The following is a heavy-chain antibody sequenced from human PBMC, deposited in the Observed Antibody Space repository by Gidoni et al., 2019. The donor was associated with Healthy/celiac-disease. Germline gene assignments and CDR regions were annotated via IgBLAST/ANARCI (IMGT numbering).Heavy chain of an antibody. Sequence: EVQLLESGGGLVQPGGSLRLSCAAAGFTLSRYAMSWVRQAPGKGLEWFSAMSGSGGSTYYADSVKGRFTISRDNSKNTLYLQMNSLRAEDTAVYYCAKVSSGWYWYFDLWGRGTLVTVSS. J-gene: IGHJ2*01. V-gene: IGHV3-23*01. D-gene: IGHD6-19*01. CDR1: GFTLSRYA. CDR2: MSGSGGST. CDR3: AKVSSGWYWYFDL.